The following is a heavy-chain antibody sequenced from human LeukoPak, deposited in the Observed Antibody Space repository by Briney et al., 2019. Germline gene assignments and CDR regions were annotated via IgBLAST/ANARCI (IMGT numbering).Heavy chain of an antibody. CDR2: INTNGDSA. CDR3: VRDNAYTFDY. J-gene: IGHJ4*01. V-gene: IGHV3-74*01. CDR1: GFTFSSYW. D-gene: IGHD5-24*01. Sequence: GGSLRLSCAVSGFTFSSYWMNWVRQVPGKGLMWVAHINTNGDSANYADSVKGRFTVSRDNAKSTLSLQMNSLRAEDTAIYYCVRDNAYTFDYWGQGTLVTVSS.